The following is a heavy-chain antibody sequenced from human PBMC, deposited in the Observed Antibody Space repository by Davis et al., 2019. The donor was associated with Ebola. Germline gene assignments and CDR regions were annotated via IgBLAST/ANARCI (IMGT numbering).Heavy chain of an antibody. CDR3: ARVPPVYYYGMDV. Sequence: SETLSLTCTVSGGSITNYYWSWIRQPPGKGLEWIGYIYYSGSTNYNPSLKSRVTISVDTSKNQFSLKLSSVTAADTAVYYCARVPPVYYYGMDVWGQGTTVTVSS. V-gene: IGHV4-59*01. CDR1: GGSITNYY. CDR2: IYYSGST. J-gene: IGHJ6*02.